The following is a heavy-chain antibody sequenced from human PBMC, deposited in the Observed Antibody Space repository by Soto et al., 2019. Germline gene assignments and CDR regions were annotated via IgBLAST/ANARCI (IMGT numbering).Heavy chain of an antibody. J-gene: IGHJ6*03. V-gene: IGHV3-23*01. CDR1: GFTFRSYA. CDR2: ISGSGGST. Sequence: PGGSLRLSCAASGFTFRSYAMSWVRQAPGKGLEWVSAISGSGGSTYYADSVKGRFTISRDNSKNTLYLQMNSLRAEDTAVYYCACNLGLEIGGITIFGVVPGYMDVWGKGTTVTVSS. D-gene: IGHD3-3*01. CDR3: ACNLGLEIGGITIFGVVPGYMDV.